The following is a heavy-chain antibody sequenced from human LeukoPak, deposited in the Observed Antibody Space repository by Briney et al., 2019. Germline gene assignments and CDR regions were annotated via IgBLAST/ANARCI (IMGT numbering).Heavy chain of an antibody. V-gene: IGHV1-2*02. CDR2: INPNSGGT. CDR3: ARDPGYDSSGYYGDAFDY. CDR1: GYTFTGYY. J-gene: IGHJ4*02. Sequence: ASVKVSCKASGYTFTGYYMHWVRQAPGQGLEWMGWINPNSGGTNYAQKFQGRVTMTRDTSISTAYMELSRLRSDDTAVYYYARDPGYDSSGYYGDAFDYWGQGTLVTVSS. D-gene: IGHD3-22*01.